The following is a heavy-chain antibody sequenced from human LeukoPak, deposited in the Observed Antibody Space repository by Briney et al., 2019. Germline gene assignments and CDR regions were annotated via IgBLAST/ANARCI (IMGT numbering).Heavy chain of an antibody. CDR1: GYSIRSGFY. CDR2: IYHSGIT. V-gene: IGHV4-38-2*02. Sequence: SETLSLTCTVSGYSIRSGFYWGWIRQPPGKGLEWIGNIYHSGITYSTPSLKSRVTISVDTSKNQFSLKLSSVTAADTAVYYCARDRYYYDSSGTRWFDPWGQGTLVTVSS. CDR3: ARDRYYYDSSGTRWFDP. J-gene: IGHJ5*02. D-gene: IGHD3-22*01.